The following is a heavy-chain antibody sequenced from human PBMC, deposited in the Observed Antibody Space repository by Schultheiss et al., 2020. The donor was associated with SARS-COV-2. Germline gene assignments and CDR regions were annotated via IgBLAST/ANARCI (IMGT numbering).Heavy chain of an antibody. CDR1: GFPFSSYW. CDR2: INRDGSER. V-gene: IGHV3-7*01. J-gene: IGHJ4*02. D-gene: IGHD2-21*02. Sequence: GGSLRLSCSASGFPFSSYWMHWVRQAPGKGPEWVANINRDGSERYYADSVKGRFTVSRDNSKNTLYLQMNSLRAEDTAVYYCATLGGGLTAANYYSDHWGQGTLVTVSS. CDR3: ATLGGGLTAANYYSDH.